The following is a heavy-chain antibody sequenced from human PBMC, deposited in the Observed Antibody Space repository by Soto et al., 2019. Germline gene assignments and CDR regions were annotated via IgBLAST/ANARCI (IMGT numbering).Heavy chain of an antibody. D-gene: IGHD1-26*01. CDR3: VIALYSGFHWGTFDH. V-gene: IGHV3-74*01. J-gene: IGHJ4*02. CDR2: VNSDGSIT. Sequence: EVQLVESGGGLVQPGGSLRLSCAASGFSFSSYWMHWVRQAPGKGLVWVSRVNSDGSITSHADSVKGRFTISRDNAKNTLYLQMDSLRAEDTAVYYCVIALYSGFHWGTFDHWGQGTLVTVSS. CDR1: GFSFSSYW.